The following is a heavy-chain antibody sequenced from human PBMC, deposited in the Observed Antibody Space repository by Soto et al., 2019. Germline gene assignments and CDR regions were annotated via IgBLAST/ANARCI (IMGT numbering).Heavy chain of an antibody. Sequence: ASVKVSCKASGYTFTRYGFAWVRQAPGQGLEWMGWSSAHNGKTNYAQKFQGRVTMTTDTSTSTAYMELRSLRSDDTAIYYCATEPIYYYDASGYYPLGYWGQGTLVTVSS. CDR2: SSAHNGKT. V-gene: IGHV1-18*04. J-gene: IGHJ4*02. CDR1: GYTFTRYG. D-gene: IGHD3-22*01. CDR3: ATEPIYYYDASGYYPLGY.